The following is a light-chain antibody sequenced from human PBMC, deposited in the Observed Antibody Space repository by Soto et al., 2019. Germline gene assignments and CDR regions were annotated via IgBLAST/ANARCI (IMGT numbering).Light chain of an antibody. V-gene: IGKV3-11*01. J-gene: IGKJ4*01. CDR2: DAS. CDR1: QSVSSY. Sequence: EIVLTQSPATLSLSPGERATLSCRASQSVSSYLAWYQQKPGQAPRLLIYDASNRATGIPARFSGSGSGTDFTLIISSLEPEDFAVYYCQQRSYWLTFGEGTKVEIK. CDR3: QQRSYWLT.